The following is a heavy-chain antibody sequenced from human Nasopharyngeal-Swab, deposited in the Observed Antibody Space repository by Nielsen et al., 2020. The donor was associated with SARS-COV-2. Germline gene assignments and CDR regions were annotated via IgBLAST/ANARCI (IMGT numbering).Heavy chain of an antibody. V-gene: IGHV3-48*03. J-gene: IGHJ5*02. Sequence: GGSLRLSCAASGSTFDNYEMNWVRQAPGQGLEWVSYISTSGATIHYADSVRGRFTISRDNAKKSLYLQMNSLRAEDTAVYYCARASRGWSWGQGTLVTVSS. CDR3: ARASRGWS. CDR2: ISTSGATI. CDR1: GSTFDNYE. D-gene: IGHD6-19*01.